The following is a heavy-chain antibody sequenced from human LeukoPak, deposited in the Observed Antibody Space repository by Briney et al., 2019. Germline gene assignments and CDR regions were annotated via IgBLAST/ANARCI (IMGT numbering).Heavy chain of an antibody. CDR1: GGSISSYY. V-gene: IGHV4-59*08. Sequence: PSETLSLTCTVSGGSISSYYWSWIRQPPGKGLEWIGYIYYSGSTNYDPSLKSRVTISVDTSKNQFSLKLSSVTAADTAVYYCARHLRYNNWFDPWGQGTLVTVSS. CDR3: ARHLRYNNWFDP. J-gene: IGHJ5*02. CDR2: IYYSGST. D-gene: IGHD3-9*01.